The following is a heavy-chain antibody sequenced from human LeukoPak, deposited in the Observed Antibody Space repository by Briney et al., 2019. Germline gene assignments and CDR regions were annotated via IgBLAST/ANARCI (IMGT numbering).Heavy chain of an antibody. CDR1: GYTLTELS. V-gene: IGHV1-24*01. J-gene: IGHJ6*02. CDR2: FDPEDGET. D-gene: IGHD6-13*01. CDR3: ATDLGYSSSIVVPGMDV. Sequence: ASVKVSCKVSGYTLTELSMHWVRQAPGKGLEWMGGFDPEDGETIYAQKFQGRVTMPEDTSTDTAYMELRSLRSEDPAVYYCATDLGYSSSIVVPGMDVWGQGPTVTVSS.